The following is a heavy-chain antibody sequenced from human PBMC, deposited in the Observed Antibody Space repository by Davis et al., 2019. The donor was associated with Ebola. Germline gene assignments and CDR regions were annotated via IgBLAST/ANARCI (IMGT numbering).Heavy chain of an antibody. D-gene: IGHD5-12*01. V-gene: IGHV3-23*01. CDR2: ISGSGGST. J-gene: IGHJ4*02. Sequence: GESLKISCAASGFTFSSYAMSWVRQAPGKGLEWVSAISGSGGSTYYADSVKGRFTISRDNAKNSLYLQMNSLRAEDTAVYYCARERYSGYDYWGQGTLVTVSS. CDR1: GFTFSSYA. CDR3: ARERYSGYDY.